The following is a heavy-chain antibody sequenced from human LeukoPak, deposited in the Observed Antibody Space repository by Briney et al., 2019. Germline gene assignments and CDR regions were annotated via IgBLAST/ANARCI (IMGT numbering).Heavy chain of an antibody. D-gene: IGHD3-10*01. Sequence: NPSQTLSLTCTVSGGSISSYYWSWIRQPPGKGLEWIGYIYYSGSTNYNPSLKSRVTISVDTSKNQFSLKLSSVTAADTAVYYCARGPLYGSGSYSGPLGNWFDPWGQGTLVTVSS. V-gene: IGHV4-59*01. J-gene: IGHJ5*02. CDR2: IYYSGST. CDR3: ARGPLYGSGSYSGPLGNWFDP. CDR1: GGSISSYY.